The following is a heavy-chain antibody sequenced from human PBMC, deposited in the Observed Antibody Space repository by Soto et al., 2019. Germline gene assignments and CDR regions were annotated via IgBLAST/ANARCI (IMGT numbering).Heavy chain of an antibody. D-gene: IGHD6-6*01. CDR2: IIPIFGTA. J-gene: IGHJ6*02. Sequence: SVKVSCKASGGTFSSYAISWVRQAPGQGLEWMGGIIPIFGTANYAQKFQGRVTITADKSTSTAYMELSSLRSEGTAVYYCAVAARPNYYYYGMDVWGQGTTVTV. CDR3: AVAARPNYYYYGMDV. V-gene: IGHV1-69*06. CDR1: GGTFSSYA.